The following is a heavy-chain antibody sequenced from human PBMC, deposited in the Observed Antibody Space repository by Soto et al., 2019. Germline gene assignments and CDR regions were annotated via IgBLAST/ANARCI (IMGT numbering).Heavy chain of an antibody. J-gene: IGHJ2*01. CDR1: GGSFSGYY. D-gene: IGHD4-17*01. Sequence: SETLSLTCAVYGGSFSGYYWSWIRQPPGKGLEWIGEINHSGSTNYNPSLKSRVTISVDTSKNQFSLKLNSVTAADTAVYYCARRYYGDYWYFDLWGRGTLVTVSS. CDR2: INHSGST. CDR3: ARRYYGDYWYFDL. V-gene: IGHV4-34*01.